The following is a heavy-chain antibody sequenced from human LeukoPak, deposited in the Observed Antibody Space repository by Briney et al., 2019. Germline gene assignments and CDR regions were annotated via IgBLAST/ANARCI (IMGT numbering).Heavy chain of an antibody. Sequence: GASVKLSCKASGYTFSNSYIHWVRQAPGQGLEWMGIVNPSGGSTTYAQKFQGRLIVTRDMSTSTVYMELSSLASEDTAVYYCARAGGYCGRISCPYYFDYWGQGSLVAVSS. J-gene: IGHJ4*02. CDR3: ARAGGYCGRISCPYYFDY. CDR1: GYTFSNSY. V-gene: IGHV1-46*01. D-gene: IGHD2-15*01. CDR2: VNPSGGST.